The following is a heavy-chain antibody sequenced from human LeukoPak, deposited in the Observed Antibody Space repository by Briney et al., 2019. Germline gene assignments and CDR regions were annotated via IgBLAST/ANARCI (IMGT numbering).Heavy chain of an antibody. D-gene: IGHD3-22*01. Sequence: QPGGSLRLSCEASGFPFSSYVMSWVRQAPGKGLEWVSAISGSGGSTYYADSVKGRFTISRDNSKNTLYLQMNSLRAEDTAVYYCAKGRYYDSSGQPFDYWGQGTLVTVSS. CDR1: GFPFSSYV. J-gene: IGHJ4*02. CDR3: AKGRYYDSSGQPFDY. CDR2: ISGSGGST. V-gene: IGHV3-23*01.